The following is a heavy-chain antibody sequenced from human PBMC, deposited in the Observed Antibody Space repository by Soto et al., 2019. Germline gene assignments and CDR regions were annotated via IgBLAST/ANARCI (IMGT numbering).Heavy chain of an antibody. CDR1: GDSISNDYYY. D-gene: IGHD4-17*01. CDR2: IYSSGSA. J-gene: IGHJ4*02. Sequence: PSETLSLTCTVSGDSISNDYYYWSWIRQHPGKGLEWIGYIYSSGSAYYNPSLKSRVTISVDTSKNQFSLKLTSVTAADTAVYYCARTRGATVTTFDYWGQGTLVTVSS. CDR3: ARTRGATVTTFDY. V-gene: IGHV4-31*03.